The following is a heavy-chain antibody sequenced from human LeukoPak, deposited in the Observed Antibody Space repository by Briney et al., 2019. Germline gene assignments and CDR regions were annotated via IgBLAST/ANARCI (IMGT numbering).Heavy chain of an antibody. CDR1: GFTFSSYS. CDR2: ISSSSSYI. J-gene: IGHJ3*02. Sequence: GGSLRLSCAASGFTFSSYSMNWVRQAPGKGLEWVSSISSSSSYIYYADSVKGRFTISRDNAKNSLYLQMNSLRAEDTAVYYCARGYNNYGYVFDIWGQGTVVTVSS. V-gene: IGHV3-21*01. D-gene: IGHD4-11*01. CDR3: ARGYNNYGYVFDI.